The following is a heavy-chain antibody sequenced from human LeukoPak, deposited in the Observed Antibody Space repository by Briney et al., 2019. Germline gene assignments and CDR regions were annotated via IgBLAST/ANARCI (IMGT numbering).Heavy chain of an antibody. J-gene: IGHJ3*02. CDR2: TKSDGRST. CDR1: GFTFSGYW. CDR3: VRDGYSYGFMLDFDI. D-gene: IGHD5-18*01. Sequence: GGSLRLSCAASGFTFSGYWMHWDRQAPGKGLVWVSRTKSDGRSTSYADSVKGRFTIARVSAKNSLYLQMNSLRAEDTAVYYCVRDGYSYGFMLDFDIWGLGKRVTVSS. V-gene: IGHV3-74*01.